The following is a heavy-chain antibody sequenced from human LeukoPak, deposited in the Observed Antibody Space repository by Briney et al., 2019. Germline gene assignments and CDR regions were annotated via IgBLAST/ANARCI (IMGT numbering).Heavy chain of an antibody. CDR3: ASYDFWSGYREFDY. Sequence: ASIKVSCKTSGYTFSDYGISWLRQAPRQGLEWMGWISAYNGRTKFAESFQDRVTMTTDTSTTTAYMELRSLRSDDTAVYYCASYDFWSGYREFDYWGQGTLVTVSS. D-gene: IGHD3-3*01. J-gene: IGHJ4*02. CDR2: ISAYNGRT. V-gene: IGHV1-18*01. CDR1: GYTFSDYG.